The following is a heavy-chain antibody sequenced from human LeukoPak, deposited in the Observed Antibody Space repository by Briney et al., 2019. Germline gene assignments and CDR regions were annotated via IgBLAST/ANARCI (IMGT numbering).Heavy chain of an antibody. CDR2: FSGGGDS. Sequence: GGSLRLSCAASGFTFSSYAMSWVRQAPGKGLEWVSAFSGGGDSYYADSVKGRFTISRDNSKKILYLQMNSLRAEDTAVYYCGKEVERHFDLKYWGQGTLVTVSS. V-gene: IGHV3-23*01. J-gene: IGHJ4*02. CDR1: GFTFSSYA. CDR3: GKEVERHFDLKY.